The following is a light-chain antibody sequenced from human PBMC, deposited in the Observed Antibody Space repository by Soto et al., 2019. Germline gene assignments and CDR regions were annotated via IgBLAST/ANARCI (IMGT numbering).Light chain of an antibody. J-gene: IGKJ2*01. V-gene: IGKV2D-29*01. CDR1: QSLLPSRGKTF. Sequence: IVMTQTPLSLSVTPGQPASISCKSSQSLLPSRGKTFLYWYVQKPGQPPQLLINEVSNRFSGVPDKFSGSGSGTEFTLQISRVEAEDVGVYYCMQTIQRPYTFGQGTKLEIK. CDR2: EVS. CDR3: MQTIQRPYT.